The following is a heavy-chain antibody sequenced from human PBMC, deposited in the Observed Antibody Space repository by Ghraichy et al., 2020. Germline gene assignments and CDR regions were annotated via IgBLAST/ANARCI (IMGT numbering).Heavy chain of an antibody. J-gene: IGHJ4*02. Sequence: GSLSLSCTVSGDSISGSSYYWGWIRQPPREGLEWIGSLYYTGRTYYNPSLESRVTISVDTSKNQFSLTLSSVTAADTAVYYCARHTGGSDFDYWGQGSLVIVSS. CDR1: GDSISGSSYY. D-gene: IGHD3-10*01. CDR2: LYYTGRT. V-gene: IGHV4-39*01. CDR3: ARHTGGSDFDY.